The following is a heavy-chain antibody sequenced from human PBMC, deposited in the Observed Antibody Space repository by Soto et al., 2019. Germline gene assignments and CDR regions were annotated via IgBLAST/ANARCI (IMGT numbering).Heavy chain of an antibody. CDR3: ARPRSGNFSPFDY. D-gene: IGHD3-22*01. CDR2: IYSSGST. V-gene: IGHV4-39*01. Sequence: QLQLQESGPGLVKPSETLSLTCTVSGGSIINSNYYWGWIRQTPGKDLEWIGSIYSSGSTYYNPSLNSRVTIFVDASKNQISLKLSSVTAADTAIYYCARPRSGNFSPFDYWGQGTLVTVSS. J-gene: IGHJ4*02. CDR1: GGSIINSNYY.